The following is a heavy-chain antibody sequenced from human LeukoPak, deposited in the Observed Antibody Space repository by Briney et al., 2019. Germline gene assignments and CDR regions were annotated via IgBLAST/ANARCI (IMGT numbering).Heavy chain of an antibody. CDR2: INHSGST. Sequence: SETLSLTCAVYGGSFSGYYWSWIRQPPGKVLEGIGEINHSGSTNYNPSLKSRVTISVDTSKNQFSLKLSSVTAADTAVYYCARGRLAARHYFDYWGQGTLVTVSS. J-gene: IGHJ4*02. CDR1: GGSFSGYY. V-gene: IGHV4-34*01. CDR3: ARGRLAARHYFDY. D-gene: IGHD6-6*01.